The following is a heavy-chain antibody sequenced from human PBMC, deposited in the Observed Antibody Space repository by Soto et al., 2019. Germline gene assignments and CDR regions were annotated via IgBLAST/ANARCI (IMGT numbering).Heavy chain of an antibody. J-gene: IGHJ4*02. CDR2: MYSSGSS. CDR1: GVSITSYK. D-gene: IGHD2-15*01. V-gene: IGHV4-59*01. CDR3: AREWSAFDY. Sequence: QVQLQESGPGLVKPSETLSLTCTVSGVSITSYKWTWIRQSPGKGLEWIAYMYSSGSSSYNPSLKSRATISMDTFRNQYSLQLNSATAADTAVYYCAREWSAFDYWCQGILVTVSS.